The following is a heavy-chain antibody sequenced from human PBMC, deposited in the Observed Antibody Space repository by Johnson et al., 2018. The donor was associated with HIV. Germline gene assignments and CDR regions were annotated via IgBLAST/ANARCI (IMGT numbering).Heavy chain of an antibody. CDR2: ISSSGSSI. V-gene: IGHV3-11*04. J-gene: IGHJ3*02. Sequence: QVQLVESGGGLVKPGGSLRLSCAASRFIFSDYYMSWIRQAPGKGLEWVSYISSSGSSIYYADSVKGRFTIPRDNSKNTLYLQMNSLRAEDTAVYYCAQENFEWELGAFDIWGQGTMVTVSS. D-gene: IGHD1-26*01. CDR3: AQENFEWELGAFDI. CDR1: RFIFSDYY.